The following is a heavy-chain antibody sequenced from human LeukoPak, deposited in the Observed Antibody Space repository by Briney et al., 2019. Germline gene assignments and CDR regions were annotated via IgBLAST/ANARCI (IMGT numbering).Heavy chain of an antibody. J-gene: IGHJ3*02. CDR2: MNPNSGNT. CDR1: GYTFTSYD. D-gene: IGHD6-13*01. V-gene: IGHV1-8*01. CDR3: ARAAAHSDAFDI. Sequence: ASVKVSCKASGYTFTSYDINWVRQATGQGLEWMGWMNPNSGNTGYAQKFQGRVTMTRNTSISTAYMELSSLRSEDTAVYYCARAAAHSDAFDIWGQGTMVTVSS.